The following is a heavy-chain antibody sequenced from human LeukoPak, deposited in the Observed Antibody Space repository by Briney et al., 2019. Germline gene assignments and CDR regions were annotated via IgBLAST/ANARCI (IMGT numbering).Heavy chain of an antibody. CDR1: GFIVSSNY. D-gene: IGHD3-22*01. Sequence: GGSLRLSCAASGFIVSSNYMSWVRQAPGEGLEWVSVISSGGNTYYADSVKGRFTISRGISKNTLYLQMSGLRAEDTAVYYCAREVRGYYFDYWGQGTLVTVSS. CDR2: ISSGGNT. CDR3: AREVRGYYFDY. J-gene: IGHJ4*02. V-gene: IGHV3-53*01.